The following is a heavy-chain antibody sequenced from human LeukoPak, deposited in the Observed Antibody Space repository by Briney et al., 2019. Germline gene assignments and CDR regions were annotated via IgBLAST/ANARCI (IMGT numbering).Heavy chain of an antibody. J-gene: IGHJ4*02. CDR1: RFTFRRYW. Sequence: GGSLRLSFAASRFTFRRYWMHWVRQAPAKGLVWVSRINSDGISTSYADSVKGRFTISRDNAKTTLYLQMNSMSAADTAVYYCARDGNYYDSSGPADYWGQGTLVTVSS. CDR2: INSDGIST. D-gene: IGHD3-22*01. CDR3: ARDGNYYDSSGPADY. V-gene: IGHV3-74*01.